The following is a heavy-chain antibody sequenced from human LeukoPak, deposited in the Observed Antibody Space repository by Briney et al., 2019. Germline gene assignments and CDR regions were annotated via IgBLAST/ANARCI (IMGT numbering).Heavy chain of an antibody. V-gene: IGHV3-30*02. D-gene: IGHD3-10*01. CDR1: GSTFSSYG. J-gene: IGHJ6*03. CDR2: IRYDGSNK. Sequence: HTGGSLRLSCAASGSTFSSYGMHWVRQAPGKGLEWVAFIRYDGSNKYYADSVKGRFTISRDNSKNTLYLQMNSLRAEDTAVYYCAKVADGSGSYFSWRSYYYYYMDVWGKGTTVTISS. CDR3: AKVADGSGSYFSWRSYYYYYMDV.